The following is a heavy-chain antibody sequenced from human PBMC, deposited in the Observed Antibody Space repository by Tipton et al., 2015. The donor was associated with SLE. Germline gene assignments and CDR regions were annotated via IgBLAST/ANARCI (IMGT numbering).Heavy chain of an antibody. D-gene: IGHD4-17*01. CDR1: GYSFTNYW. V-gene: IGHV5-51*03. CDR3: ARVRDFVHYDIAFDV. CDR2: IFPADSDS. J-gene: IGHJ3*01. Sequence: QLVQSGAEVKKPGESLKISCKGSGYSFTNYWIAWVRQMPGKGLEWVGLIFPADSDSRYSPSFQGQVTLSADKSITTAYLQWSSLKASDTAVYYCARVRDFVHYDIAFDVWGQGTMVTVSS.